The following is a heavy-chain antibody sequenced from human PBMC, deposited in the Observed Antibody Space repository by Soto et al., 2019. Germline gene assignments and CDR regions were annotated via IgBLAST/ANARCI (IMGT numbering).Heavy chain of an antibody. CDR3: AREDSGSYLDWFDP. D-gene: IGHD1-26*01. CDR2: IYYSGST. Sequence: LSLTCTVSGGSISSGGYYWSWIRQHPGKGLEWIGYIYYSGSTYYNPSLKSRVTISVDTSKNQFSLKLSSVTAADTAVYYCAREDSGSYLDWFDPWGQGTLVTVS. V-gene: IGHV4-31*03. J-gene: IGHJ5*02. CDR1: GGSISSGGYY.